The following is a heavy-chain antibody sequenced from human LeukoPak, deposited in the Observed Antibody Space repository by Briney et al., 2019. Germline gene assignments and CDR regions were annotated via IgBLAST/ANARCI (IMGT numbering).Heavy chain of an antibody. Sequence: PSETLSLTCTISGGSISSYYWGWIRQPPGTGLEWIGYIYYSGSTNYNPSLKSRVTISVDTSKNQFSLKLSSVTAADTAVYYCAREYSGSYYFDYWGQGTLVTVSS. V-gene: IGHV4-59*01. CDR3: AREYSGSYYFDY. J-gene: IGHJ4*02. CDR1: GGSISSYY. CDR2: IYYSGST. D-gene: IGHD1-26*01.